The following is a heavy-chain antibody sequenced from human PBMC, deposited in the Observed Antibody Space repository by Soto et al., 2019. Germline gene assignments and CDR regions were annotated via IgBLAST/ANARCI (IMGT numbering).Heavy chain of an antibody. J-gene: IGHJ6*02. V-gene: IGHV3-48*03. Sequence: EVQLVESGGGLVQPGGSLRLSCAASGFTFSSYEMNWVRQAPGKGLEWVSYISSSGSTIYYADSVKGRFTISRDNAKNSLYLQMNSLRAEDTAVYYCAREPPLPPSIAVAGDYYGMDVWGQGTTVTVSS. D-gene: IGHD6-19*01. CDR2: ISSSGSTI. CDR3: AREPPLPPSIAVAGDYYGMDV. CDR1: GFTFSSYE.